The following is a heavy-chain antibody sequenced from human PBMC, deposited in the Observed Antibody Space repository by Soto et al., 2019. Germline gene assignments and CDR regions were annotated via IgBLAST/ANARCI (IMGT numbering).Heavy chain of an antibody. V-gene: IGHV4-59*01. Sequence: ASETLSLTCTVSGGSITSSYWSWIRRPPGKGLEWIAYIYDTGISGYTPSTSYNPSLRSRVTMSVDTSKSQFSLKLTSVTAADTAVYYCARGEDAFFYYGLDVWGQGITVTVSS. CDR1: GGSITSSY. J-gene: IGHJ6*02. CDR3: ARGEDAFFYYGLDV. CDR2: IYDTGISGYTPST.